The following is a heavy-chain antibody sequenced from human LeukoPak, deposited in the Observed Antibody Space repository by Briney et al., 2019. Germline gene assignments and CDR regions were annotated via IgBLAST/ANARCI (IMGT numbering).Heavy chain of an antibody. V-gene: IGHV1-69*05. Sequence: ASVKVSRKASGGTFSSYAISWVRQAPGQGLEWMGGIIPIFGTANYAQKFQGRVTITTDESTSTAYMELSSLRSEDTAVYYCASGGYEAQMDYWGQGTLVTVSS. D-gene: IGHD5-12*01. CDR3: ASGGYEAQMDY. CDR2: IIPIFGTA. CDR1: GGTFSSYA. J-gene: IGHJ4*02.